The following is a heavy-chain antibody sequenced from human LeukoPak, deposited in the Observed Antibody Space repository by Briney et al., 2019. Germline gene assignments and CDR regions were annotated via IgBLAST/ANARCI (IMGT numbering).Heavy chain of an antibody. D-gene: IGHD3-10*01. J-gene: IGHJ4*02. V-gene: IGHV4-34*01. CDR1: GGSFSGYY. CDR2: INQSGST. CDR3: ARGGPIASNYYGSGSYYKS. Sequence: PSETLSLTCAVYGGSFSGYYWSWIRQPPGKGMEWIGEINQSGSTNYNPSLKSRVTISVDRSKNQFSLKLSSVTTADTAVYYCARGGPIASNYYGSGSYYKSWGQGTLVTVSS.